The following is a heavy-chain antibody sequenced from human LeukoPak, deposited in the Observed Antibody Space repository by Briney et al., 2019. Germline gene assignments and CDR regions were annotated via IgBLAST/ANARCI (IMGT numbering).Heavy chain of an antibody. CDR2: IIPIFGTA. CDR1: GYTFTSYA. Sequence: GASVKVSCKASGYTFTSYAISWVRQAPGQGLEWMGGIIPIFGTANYAQKFQGRVTITADESTSTAYMELSSLRSEDTAVYYCARGGPATSEAPFDYWGQGTLVTVSS. J-gene: IGHJ4*02. V-gene: IGHV1-69*13. D-gene: IGHD1-26*01. CDR3: ARGGPATSEAPFDY.